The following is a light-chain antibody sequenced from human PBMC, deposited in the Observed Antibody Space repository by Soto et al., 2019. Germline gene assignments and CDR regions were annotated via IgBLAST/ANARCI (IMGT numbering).Light chain of an antibody. J-gene: IGKJ1*01. V-gene: IGKV1-5*01. CDR3: QQYYTYWDM. CDR1: QSISDY. Sequence: DIQMTQSPSTLSASVGDRVIITRRASQSISDYLAWYQQKPGKAPKLLIYDASNLESGVPSTFSGSGSGTEFTLTISSLQPDDFATYYCQQYYTYWDMFGQGTRVEIK. CDR2: DAS.